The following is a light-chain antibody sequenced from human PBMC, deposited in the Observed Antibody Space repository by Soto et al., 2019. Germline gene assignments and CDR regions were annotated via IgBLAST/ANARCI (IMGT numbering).Light chain of an antibody. CDR2: DAS. V-gene: IGKV1-5*01. CDR3: LQYNGYYRT. Sequence: DIQMTQSPSTLSASVGDTVTITCRASQTFSGWLAWYQQRPGKAPNLLIFDASTLESGVPSRFSGSGSGTTFTLTISSLQSDDFATYYCLQYNGYYRTFGQGTKVDI. CDR1: QTFSGW. J-gene: IGKJ1*01.